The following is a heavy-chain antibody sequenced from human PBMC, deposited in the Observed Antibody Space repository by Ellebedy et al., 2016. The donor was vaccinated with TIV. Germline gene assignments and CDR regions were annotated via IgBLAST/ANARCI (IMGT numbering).Heavy chain of an antibody. CDR2: IYYSGST. D-gene: IGHD6-13*01. J-gene: IGHJ4*02. CDR3: ARGPSYSTWYFDQ. V-gene: IGHV4-59*01. CDR1: GGSINNYY. Sequence: MPSETLSLTCTVSGGSINNYYWSWIRQRPGKGVEWIGYIYYSGSTIYNPSLKSRVTISVDTSKTQFSLKLSSVTAADTAVYYCARGPSYSTWYFDQWGPGTLVTVSS.